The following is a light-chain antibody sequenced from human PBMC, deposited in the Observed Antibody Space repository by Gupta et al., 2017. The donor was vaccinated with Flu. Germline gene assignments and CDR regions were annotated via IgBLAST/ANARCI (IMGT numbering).Light chain of an antibody. CDR2: DGT. CDR3: GSYTDSRCV. V-gene: IGLV2-11*03. J-gene: IGLJ1*01. Sequence: QSVTISCTGTSSDVGGYNYVSWHQQPPGTALILIIYDGTRRPSGVPDCFSCSKSSTTAPTTGFGVQAEDEAYYYCGSYTDSRCVFGTGTKVTVL. CDR1: SSDVGGYNY.